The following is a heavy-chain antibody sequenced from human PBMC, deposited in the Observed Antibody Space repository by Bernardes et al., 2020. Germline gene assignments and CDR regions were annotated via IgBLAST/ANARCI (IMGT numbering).Heavy chain of an antibody. D-gene: IGHD2-15*01. Sequence: GSLRLSCAASGFTFSSYWMHWVRQAPGKGLVWVSRINSDGSSTSYADSVKGRFTISRDNAKNTLYLQMNSLRAEDTAVYYCARGKSRYCSGGSCNWYFDLWGRGTLVTVSS. J-gene: IGHJ2*01. CDR3: ARGKSRYCSGGSCNWYFDL. CDR1: GFTFSSYW. V-gene: IGHV3-74*01. CDR2: INSDGSST.